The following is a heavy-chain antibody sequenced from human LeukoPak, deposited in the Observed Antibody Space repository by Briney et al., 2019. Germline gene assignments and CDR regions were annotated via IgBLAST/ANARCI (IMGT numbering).Heavy chain of an antibody. CDR2: ISSSSSTI. J-gene: IGHJ6*03. CDR3: AKQSGFGDVDYYYYYMDV. CDR1: GFTFSSYS. Sequence: PGGSLRLSCAASGFTFSSYSMNWVRQAPGKGLEWVSYISSSSSTIYYADSVKGRFTISRDNSENTVYLQMNSLRAEDTAVYYCAKQSGFGDVDYYYYYMDVRGKGTTVTISS. D-gene: IGHD3-10*01. V-gene: IGHV3-48*01.